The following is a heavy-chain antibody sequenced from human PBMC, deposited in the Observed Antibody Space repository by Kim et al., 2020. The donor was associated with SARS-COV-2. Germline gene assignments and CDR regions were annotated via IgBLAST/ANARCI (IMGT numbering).Heavy chain of an antibody. CDR1: GGSISSYY. V-gene: IGHV4-59*01. Sequence: SETLSLTCTVSGGSISSYYWHWIRQPPGKGLEWIGYIYYSGSTNYNPSLKSRVTILVDTSKNQFSLKLNSVTAADTAIYYCARERRSGSFNYWGQGTLVT. CDR2: IYYSGST. J-gene: IGHJ4*02. D-gene: IGHD1-26*01. CDR3: ARERRSGSFNY.